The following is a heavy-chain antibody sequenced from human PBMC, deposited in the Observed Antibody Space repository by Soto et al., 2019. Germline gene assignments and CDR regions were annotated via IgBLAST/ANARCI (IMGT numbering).Heavy chain of an antibody. CDR3: AREKASSGYYSTIYGMDV. CDR2: ISSSSSTI. J-gene: IGHJ6*02. Sequence: GGSLRLSCAASGFTFSSYSMNWVRQAPGKGLEWVSYISSSSSTIYYADSVKGRFTISRDNAKNSLYLQMNSLRDEDTAVYYCAREKASSGYYSTIYGMDVWGQGTTVTVSS. CDR1: GFTFSSYS. D-gene: IGHD3-22*01. V-gene: IGHV3-48*02.